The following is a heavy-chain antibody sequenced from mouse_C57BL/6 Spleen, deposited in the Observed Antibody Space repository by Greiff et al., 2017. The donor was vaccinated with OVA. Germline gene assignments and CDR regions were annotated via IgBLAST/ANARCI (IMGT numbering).Heavy chain of an antibody. J-gene: IGHJ1*03. Sequence: EVKLMESGPELVKPGASVKISCKASGYTFTDYYMNWVKQSHGKSLEWIGDINPNNGGTSYNQKFKGKATLTVDKSSSTAYMELRSLTSEDSAVYYCARRTTVVAHWYFDVWGTGTTVTVSS. CDR3: ARRTTVVAHWYFDV. D-gene: IGHD1-1*01. CDR1: GYTFTDYY. CDR2: INPNNGGT. V-gene: IGHV1-26*01.